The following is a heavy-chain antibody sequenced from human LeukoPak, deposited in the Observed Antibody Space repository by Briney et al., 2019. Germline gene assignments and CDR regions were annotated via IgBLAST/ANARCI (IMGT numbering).Heavy chain of an antibody. V-gene: IGHV3-30-3*01. CDR2: ISYDGSNK. CDR1: GFTFSSYA. CDR3: ARVGDGYNYYFDY. J-gene: IGHJ4*02. Sequence: PGGSLRLSCAASGFTFSSYAMHWVRQAPGKGLEWVAVISYDGSNKYYADSVKGRFTVSRDSSKNTLYLQMNSLRAEDTAVYYCARVGDGYNYYFDYWGQGTLVTVSS. D-gene: IGHD1-1*01.